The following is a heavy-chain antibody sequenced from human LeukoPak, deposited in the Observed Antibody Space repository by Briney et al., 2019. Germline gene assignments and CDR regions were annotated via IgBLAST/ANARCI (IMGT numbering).Heavy chain of an antibody. CDR1: GYSFTSYW. V-gene: IGHV5-51*01. CDR3: ARRWFGELEYYFDY. CDR2: IYPGDSDT. J-gene: IGHJ4*02. Sequence: GESLKISCRGSGYSFTSYWIGWVRQMPGKGLEGMGIIYPGDSDTRYSPSFQGQVTISADKSINTAYLQWSSLKASDTAMYYCARRWFGELEYYFDYWGQGTLVTVSS. D-gene: IGHD3-10*01.